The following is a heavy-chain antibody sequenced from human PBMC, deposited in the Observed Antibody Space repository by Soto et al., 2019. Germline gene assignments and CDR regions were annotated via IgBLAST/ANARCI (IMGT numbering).Heavy chain of an antibody. CDR2: IIPIFGTA. D-gene: IGHD3-10*01. V-gene: IGHV1-69*12. J-gene: IGHJ3*02. Sequence: QVQLVQSGAEVKKPGSSVKVSCKASGGTFSSYAISWVRQAPGQGLEWMGGIIPIFGTANYAQKFQGRVTITADEXXSXAXTELSSLGSEDTAVYYCATRVYYYGSGSYFTDAFDIWGQGTMVTVSS. CDR3: ATRVYYYGSGSYFTDAFDI. CDR1: GGTFSSYA.